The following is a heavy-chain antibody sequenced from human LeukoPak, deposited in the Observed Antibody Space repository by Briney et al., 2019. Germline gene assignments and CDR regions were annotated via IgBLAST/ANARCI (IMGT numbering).Heavy chain of an antibody. J-gene: IGHJ4*02. CDR1: GGSINSNSYY. D-gene: IGHD4-17*01. V-gene: IGHV4-39*07. Sequence: PSETLSLTCTVSGGSINSNSYYWGWIRQPPGKGLGWIGSIYYSGSTYYNPSLKSRVTISLDTSKNQFSLELTSVTAADTAVYYCARAPTTVTTYVDYWGQGTLVTVSS. CDR3: ARAPTTVTTYVDY. CDR2: IYYSGST.